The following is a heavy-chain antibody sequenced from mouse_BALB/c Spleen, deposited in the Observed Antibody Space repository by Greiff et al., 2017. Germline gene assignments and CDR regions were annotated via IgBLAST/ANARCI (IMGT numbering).Heavy chain of an antibody. Sequence: VQLQQSGPELVKPGASVKISCKASGYTFTDYNMHWVKQSHGKSLEWIGYIYPYNGGTGYNQKFKSKATLTVDNSSSTAYMELRSLTSEDSAVYYCARERDYDHGGFAYWGQGTLVTVSA. CDR2: IYPYNGGT. CDR1: GYTFTDYN. J-gene: IGHJ3*01. V-gene: IGHV1S29*02. D-gene: IGHD2-4*01. CDR3: ARERDYDHGGFAY.